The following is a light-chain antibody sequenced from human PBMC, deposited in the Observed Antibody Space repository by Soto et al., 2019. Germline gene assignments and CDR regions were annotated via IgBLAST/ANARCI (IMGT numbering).Light chain of an antibody. V-gene: IGKV1-9*01. CDR2: AAS. J-gene: IGKJ3*01. CDR3: QQLNSYPIT. CDR1: QGISSY. Sequence: DIQLTQSPSFLSASVGDRVTITCRASQGISSYLAWYQQKPGKAPKLLIYAASTLQSGVPSRFSGSGSGTEFTRTISSLQTEDFATYYCQQLNSYPITFGPGTKVDIK.